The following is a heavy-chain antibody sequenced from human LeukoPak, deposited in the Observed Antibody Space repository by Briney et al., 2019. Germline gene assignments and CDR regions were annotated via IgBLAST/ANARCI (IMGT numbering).Heavy chain of an antibody. CDR1: GFTFSSYA. V-gene: IGHV3-23*01. D-gene: IGHD5-18*01. Sequence: GGSLRLSCAASGFTFSSYAMSWVRQAPGKGLEWVSGISGSGGSTYYADSVKGRFTISRDNSKNTLYLQMNSLRAEDTAVYYRAKAKETWIQLWLFDYWGQGTLVTVSS. J-gene: IGHJ4*02. CDR2: ISGSGGST. CDR3: AKAKETWIQLWLFDY.